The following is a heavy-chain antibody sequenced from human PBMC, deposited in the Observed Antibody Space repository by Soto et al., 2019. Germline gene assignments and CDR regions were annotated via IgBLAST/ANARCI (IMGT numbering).Heavy chain of an antibody. V-gene: IGHV1-8*01. CDR3: ARYKKGRGRVITMIGVARGGYYGMDV. D-gene: IGHD3-22*01. Sequence: ASVKVSCKASGYTFTSYDINWVRQATGQGLEWMGWMNPNSGNTGYAQKFQGRVTMTRNTSISTAYMELSSLRSEDTAGYYCARYKKGRGRVITMIGVARGGYYGMDVWGQGTTVTVSS. CDR2: MNPNSGNT. CDR1: GYTFTSYD. J-gene: IGHJ6*02.